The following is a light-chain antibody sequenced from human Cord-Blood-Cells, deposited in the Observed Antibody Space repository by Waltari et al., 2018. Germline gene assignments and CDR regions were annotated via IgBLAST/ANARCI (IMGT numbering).Light chain of an antibody. CDR2: DGS. CDR3: SSYTSSSTRV. CDR1: SSDVGGYNY. Sequence: QSALTQPASVSGSPGQSITISCTGTSSDVGGYNYVSWYHQHPGKAPKLIIYDGSNRPSVVSNRFSGSKSGNTASLTISGLQAEDEADYYCSSYTSSSTRVFGGGTKLTVL. V-gene: IGLV2-14*01. J-gene: IGLJ3*02.